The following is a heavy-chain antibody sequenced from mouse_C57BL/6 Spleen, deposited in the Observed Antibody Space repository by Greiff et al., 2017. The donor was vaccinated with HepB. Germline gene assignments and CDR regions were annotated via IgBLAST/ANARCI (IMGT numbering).Heavy chain of an antibody. V-gene: IGHV2-5*01. CDR1: GFSLTSSG. J-gene: IGHJ1*03. CDR3: AKMGDYGSSDWYFDV. D-gene: IGHD1-1*01. Sequence: QVQLVESGPGLVQPSQSLSITCTVSGFSLTSSGVHWVRQSPGKGLEWLGVIWRGGSTDYNAAFMSRLSITKDNSKSQVFFKMNSLQADDTAIYYCAKMGDYGSSDWYFDVWGTVTTVTVSS. CDR2: IWRGGST.